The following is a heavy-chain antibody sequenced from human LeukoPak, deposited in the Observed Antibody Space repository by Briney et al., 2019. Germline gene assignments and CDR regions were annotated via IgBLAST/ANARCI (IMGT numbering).Heavy chain of an antibody. V-gene: IGHV4-39*01. CDR3: ASGVVTYAFDI. CDR1: GGSISSSSYY. Sequence: SETLSLTCTVSGGSISSSSYYWGWIRQPPGKGLEWIGSIYYSGSTHYNPSLKSRVTISVDTSKNQFSLKLSSVTAADTAVYCCASGVVTYAFDIWGQGTMVTVSS. D-gene: IGHD4-23*01. CDR2: IYYSGST. J-gene: IGHJ3*02.